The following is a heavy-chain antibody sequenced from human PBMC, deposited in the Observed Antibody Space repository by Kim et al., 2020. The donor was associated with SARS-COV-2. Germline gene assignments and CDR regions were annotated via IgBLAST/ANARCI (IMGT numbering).Heavy chain of an antibody. D-gene: IGHD2-21*01. Sequence: YADSGKGLFTSSREHPKNTLYLQRNSLRGEDTAVYYCARERTDLVNPLDYWGQGTLVTVSS. CDR3: ARERTDLVNPLDY. V-gene: IGHV3-30*01. J-gene: IGHJ4*02.